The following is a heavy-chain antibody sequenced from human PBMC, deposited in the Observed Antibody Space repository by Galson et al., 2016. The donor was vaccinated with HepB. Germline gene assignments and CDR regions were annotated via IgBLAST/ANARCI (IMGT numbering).Heavy chain of an antibody. CDR2: INHNGNT. V-gene: IGHV4-34*01. CDR1: GGSLSAYF. J-gene: IGHJ4*02. Sequence: SETLSLTCAVYGGSLSAYFWSWIRQSPGKGLAWIGEINHNGNTNYNPSLKSRVTISVGTSRNQFSLQLSSVTAADTAVYYCVNRGSSDSWRIDFWGQGTLVTGSS. D-gene: IGHD6-13*01. CDR3: VNRGSSDSWRIDF.